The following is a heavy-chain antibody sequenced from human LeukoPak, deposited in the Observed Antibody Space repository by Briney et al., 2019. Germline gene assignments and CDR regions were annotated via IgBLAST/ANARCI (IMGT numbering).Heavy chain of an antibody. Sequence: PGMSLRLSCAASGVTLSPYGTHWVRQAPGKGLEWVAVISYEGGTQHYADSVKGRFIISRDNSKNTLYLQMNSLRAEDTAVYYCARDRTHYYGSGSYLPYWGQGTLVTVSS. D-gene: IGHD3-10*01. CDR2: ISYEGGTQ. J-gene: IGHJ4*02. CDR1: GVTLSPYG. V-gene: IGHV3-30*03. CDR3: ARDRTHYYGSGSYLPY.